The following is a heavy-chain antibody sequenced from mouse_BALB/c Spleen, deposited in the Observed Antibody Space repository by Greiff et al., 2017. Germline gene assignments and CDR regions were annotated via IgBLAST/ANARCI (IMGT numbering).Heavy chain of an antibody. CDR3: ARSYYDYDGAFAY. D-gene: IGHD2-4*01. CDR2: IRYSGST. J-gene: IGHJ3*01. CDR1: GDSITSGY. V-gene: IGHV3-8*02. Sequence: EVQLVESGPSLVKPSQTLSLTCSVTGDSITSGYWNWIRKFPGNKLEYMGYIRYSGSTYYNPSLKSRISITRDTSKNQYYLQLNSVTTEDTATYYCARSYYDYDGAFAYWGQGTLVTVSA.